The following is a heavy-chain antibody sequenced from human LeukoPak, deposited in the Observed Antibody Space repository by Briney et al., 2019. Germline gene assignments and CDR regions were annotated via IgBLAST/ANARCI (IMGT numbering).Heavy chain of an antibody. Sequence: PSETLSLTCAVYGGSFSGYYWSWIRQPPGKGLEWIGEINHSGSTNYNPSLKSRVTISVDTSKNQFSLQLNSVTPEDTAVYYCARDDLHLVRRLGGTTEYYYYYYMDVWGKGTTVTVSS. CDR1: GGSFSGYY. V-gene: IGHV4-34*01. CDR2: INHSGST. CDR3: ARDDLHLVRRLGGTTEYYYYYYMDV. J-gene: IGHJ6*03. D-gene: IGHD6-13*01.